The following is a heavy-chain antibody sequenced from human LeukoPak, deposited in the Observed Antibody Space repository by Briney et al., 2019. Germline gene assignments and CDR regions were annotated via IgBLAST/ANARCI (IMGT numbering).Heavy chain of an antibody. V-gene: IGHV3-66*01. CDR3: ARAGWGLLIDY. J-gene: IGHJ4*02. CDR2: IYSGGST. CDR1: GFTVSSNY. D-gene: IGHD1-26*01. Sequence: GGSLRLSCAASGFTVSSNYMSWVRQAPGKGLEWVSVIYSGGSTYYADSVKGRFTISRDNSKNTLYLQMNSLRAEDTAVYYCARAGWGLLIDYWGQGTLVTVSS.